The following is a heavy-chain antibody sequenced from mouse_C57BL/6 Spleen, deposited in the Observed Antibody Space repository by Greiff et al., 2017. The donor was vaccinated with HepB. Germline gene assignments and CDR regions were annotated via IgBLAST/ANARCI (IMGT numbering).Heavy chain of an antibody. Sequence: VQLVESGPELVKPGASVKISCKASGYAFSSSWMNWVKQRPGKGLEWIGRIYPGDGDTNYNGKFKGKATLTADKSSSTAYMQLSSLTSEDAAVYFCEWEEWYFDVWGTGTTVTVSS. J-gene: IGHJ1*03. CDR2: IYPGDGDT. V-gene: IGHV1-82*01. CDR3: EWEEWYFDV. D-gene: IGHD1-3*01. CDR1: GYAFSSSW.